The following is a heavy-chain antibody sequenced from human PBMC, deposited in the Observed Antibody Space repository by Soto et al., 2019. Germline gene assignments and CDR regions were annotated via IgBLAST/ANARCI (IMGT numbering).Heavy chain of an antibody. D-gene: IGHD5-12*01. CDR2: ISYDGSNK. J-gene: IGHJ3*02. Sequence: QVQLVESGGGVVQPGRSLRLSCAASGFTFSSYGMHWVRQAPGKGLEWVAVISYDGSNKYYADSVKGRFTISRDNSKNTLYLQMNSLRAEDTAVYYCAKDSVEMATITVLGNAFDIWGQGTMVTGSS. CDR3: AKDSVEMATITVLGNAFDI. V-gene: IGHV3-30*18. CDR1: GFTFSSYG.